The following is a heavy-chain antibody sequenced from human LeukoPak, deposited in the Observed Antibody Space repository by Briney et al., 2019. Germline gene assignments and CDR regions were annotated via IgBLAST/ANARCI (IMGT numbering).Heavy chain of an antibody. CDR2: ISTYNGNI. CDR3: ARDRMYTGTYFDY. D-gene: IGHD4-17*01. Sequence: ASVNVSCKSSGYTYSTYGITWVRQPPGQGLEGMGWISTYNGNINYAQKLQGRVTMTTDTSTSTAYMELRRLGSDDTVMYYCARDRMYTGTYFDYWGQGTLVTVSS. J-gene: IGHJ4*02. CDR1: GYTYSTYG. V-gene: IGHV1-18*01.